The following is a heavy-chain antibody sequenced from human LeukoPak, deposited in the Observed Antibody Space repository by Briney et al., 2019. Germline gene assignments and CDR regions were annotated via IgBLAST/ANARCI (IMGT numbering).Heavy chain of an antibody. Sequence: GGSLRLSCAASGFTFSSYAMHWVRQAPGKGLEWVAVIWYDGSKKYYTDSVKGRFTISRDNSKNTLYLQMNSLRAEDTAVYYCARDHSTTVYYFDHWGQGTLVTVSS. J-gene: IGHJ4*02. D-gene: IGHD4-17*01. CDR3: ARDHSTTVYYFDH. CDR1: GFTFSSYA. CDR2: IWYDGSKK. V-gene: IGHV3-33*01.